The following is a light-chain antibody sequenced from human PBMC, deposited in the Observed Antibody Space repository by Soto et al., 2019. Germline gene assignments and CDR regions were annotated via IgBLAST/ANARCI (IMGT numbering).Light chain of an antibody. Sequence: DIQMTQSPSSLSASVGDRVNITCRASQSISLYVSWYQQKAGQAPELLIYAASLLQGGVPPRFSGSVSGTDFTLTISGLQRADFATYFCQQSYTTPLTFGGGTKVEI. CDR3: QQSYTTPLT. V-gene: IGKV1-39*01. CDR2: AAS. J-gene: IGKJ4*01. CDR1: QSISLY.